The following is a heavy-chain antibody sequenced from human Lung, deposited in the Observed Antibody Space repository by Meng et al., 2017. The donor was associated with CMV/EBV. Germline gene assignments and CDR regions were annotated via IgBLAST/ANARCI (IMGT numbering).Heavy chain of an antibody. CDR3: ARGGGTTVAPTLDY. CDR2: IYYSGST. CDR1: GGSVSSGSYY. J-gene: IGHJ4*02. D-gene: IGHD4-23*01. V-gene: IGHV4-61*01. Sequence: GGSVSSGSYYWSWIRQPPGKTLEWIGYIYYSGSTNYNSSLKGRVVISADTSKNQFSLKLSSVTAADTAVYYCARGGGTTVAPTLDYWGQGTLVTVSS.